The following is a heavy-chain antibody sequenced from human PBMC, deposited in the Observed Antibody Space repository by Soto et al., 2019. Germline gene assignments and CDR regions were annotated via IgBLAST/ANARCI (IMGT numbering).Heavy chain of an antibody. CDR2: INPSGGST. CDR1: GYTFTSYY. Sequence: QVQLVQSGAEVKKPGASVKVSCKASGYTFTSYYMHWVRQAPGQGLEWMGIINPSGGSTSYAQKFQGRGTMTRDKSTDTGYIEVSSLRSEDTGVYFCARAWKYCSSTSCPRTLAIAYWGQGTLVTVSS. J-gene: IGHJ4*02. V-gene: IGHV1-46*03. D-gene: IGHD2-2*01. CDR3: ARAWKYCSSTSCPRTLAIAY.